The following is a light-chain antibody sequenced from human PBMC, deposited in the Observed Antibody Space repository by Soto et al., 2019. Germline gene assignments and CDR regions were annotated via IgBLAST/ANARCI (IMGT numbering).Light chain of an antibody. CDR3: SSYTSSTTLV. Sequence: QSALTQPASVSGSPGQSITFSCTGTSTDIGGYSYVSWYQQHPGKAPKLIIYEVYNRPSGVSNRFSGSKSGSTASLTISGLQAEEEAEYYCSSYTSSTTLVFGGGTKLSVL. V-gene: IGLV2-14*01. J-gene: IGLJ3*02. CDR2: EVY. CDR1: STDIGGYSY.